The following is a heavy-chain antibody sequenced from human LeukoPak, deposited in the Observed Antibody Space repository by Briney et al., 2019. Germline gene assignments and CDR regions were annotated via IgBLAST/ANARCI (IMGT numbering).Heavy chain of an antibody. CDR2: INPNSGNT. D-gene: IGHD2-21*02. V-gene: IGHV1-8*02. CDR3: ARRGGDSSYYMDV. Sequence: ASVKVSCEASGYTFTGYYMHWVRQAPGQGLEWMGWINPNSGNTGYTQKFQGRVTMTRNTSISTAYMELSSLRSEDTAVYYCARRGGDSSYYMDVWGKGTTVTISS. J-gene: IGHJ6*03. CDR1: GYTFTGYY.